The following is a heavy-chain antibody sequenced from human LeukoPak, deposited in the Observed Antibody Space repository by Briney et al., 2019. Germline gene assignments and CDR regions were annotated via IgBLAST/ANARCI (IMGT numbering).Heavy chain of an antibody. V-gene: IGHV5-51*01. CDR2: IYPGDSDT. CDR1: GYSFTSYW. Sequence: GESLKISCKGSGYSFTSYWIGWVRQMPGKGLEWMGIIYPGDSDTRYSPSFQGQVTISADKSISTAYLQWSSLKASDTAMYYCASPVYYYGSGSYAFGIWGQGTMVTVSS. J-gene: IGHJ3*02. D-gene: IGHD3-10*01. CDR3: ASPVYYYGSGSYAFGI.